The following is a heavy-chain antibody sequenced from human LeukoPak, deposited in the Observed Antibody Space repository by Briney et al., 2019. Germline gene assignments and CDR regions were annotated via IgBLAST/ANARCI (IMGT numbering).Heavy chain of an antibody. Sequence: PGRSLRLSCAASGFTFDDYAMHWVRQAPGKGLEWVSVTYSGGSTYYADSVKGRFTISRDNSKNTLYLQMNSLRAEDTAVYYCARDRAQDSGSYFHDIWGQGTMVTVSS. CDR2: TYSGGST. J-gene: IGHJ3*02. D-gene: IGHD1-26*01. V-gene: IGHV3-66*01. CDR1: GFTFDDYA. CDR3: ARDRAQDSGSYFHDI.